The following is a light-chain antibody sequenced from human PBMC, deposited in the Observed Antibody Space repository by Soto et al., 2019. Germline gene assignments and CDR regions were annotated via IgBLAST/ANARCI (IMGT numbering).Light chain of an antibody. J-gene: IGLJ2*01. Sequence: QSALTQPASVSGSPGQSITISCTGTSSDVGDYKYVSWYQQHPGNAPKLMMFEVSNRPSGVSNRFSGSKSGNTASLTISGLQAEDEGDYYCNSYTSSSTLLFGGGTKVTVL. CDR2: EVS. CDR1: SSDVGDYKY. V-gene: IGLV2-14*01. CDR3: NSYTSSSTLL.